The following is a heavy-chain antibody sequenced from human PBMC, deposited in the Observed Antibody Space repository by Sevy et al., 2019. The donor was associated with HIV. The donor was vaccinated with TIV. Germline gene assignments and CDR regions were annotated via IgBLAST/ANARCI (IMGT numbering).Heavy chain of an antibody. CDR2: IDSSGST. J-gene: IGHJ4*02. V-gene: IGHV4-59*01. Sequence: SETLSLICTVSGGTITTYYWSWIRQPPGKGVEWIGSIDSSGSTNYNPSLKSRVTISVDTSKNQFSLRLSSVTAADTAVYFCARDLSGWYGGYFDYWGQGALVTVSS. CDR1: GGTITTYY. CDR3: ARDLSGWYGGYFDY. D-gene: IGHD6-19*01.